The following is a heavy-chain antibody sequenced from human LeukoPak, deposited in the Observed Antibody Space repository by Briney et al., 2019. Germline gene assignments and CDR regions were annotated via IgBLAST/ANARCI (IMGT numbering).Heavy chain of an antibody. CDR1: GYTFTGYY. Sequence: GASVKVSCKASGYTFTGYYMHWVRQAPGQGLEWMGWINPNSGGTNYQGRVTMTRDTSISTAYMELSRLRSDDTAVYYCARVPSASGWYSNLFYYFHYWAQGTLVTVSS. J-gene: IGHJ4*02. CDR2: INPNSGGT. CDR3: ARVPSASGWYSNLFYYFHY. D-gene: IGHD6-19*01. V-gene: IGHV1-2*02.